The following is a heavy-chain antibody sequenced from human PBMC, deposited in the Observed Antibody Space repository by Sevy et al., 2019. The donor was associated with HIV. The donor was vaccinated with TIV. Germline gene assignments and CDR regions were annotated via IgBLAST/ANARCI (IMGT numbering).Heavy chain of an antibody. CDR2: ISYDGSNK. CDR1: GFTFSSYA. D-gene: IGHD3-3*01. J-gene: IGHJ6*02. CDR3: ARVLLEWTRLMNYYYYYGMDV. Sequence: GGSLRLSCAASGFTFSSYAMHWVRQAPGKGLEWVAVISYDGSNKYYADSVKGRFTISRDNSKNTLYLQMNSLRAEDTAVYYCARVLLEWTRLMNYYYYYGMDVWGQGTTVTVSS. V-gene: IGHV3-30-3*01.